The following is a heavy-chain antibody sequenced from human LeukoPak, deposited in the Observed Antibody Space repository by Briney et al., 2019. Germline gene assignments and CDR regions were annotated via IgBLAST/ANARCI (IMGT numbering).Heavy chain of an antibody. V-gene: IGHV3-7*03. CDR1: AFIFSGHW. Sequence: GGSLRLSCEGSAFIFSGHWMNWVRQTPGKGLEWVAVIKQDGTEKYYVDSVKGRFTISRDNAKNSLYLQMNSLRAEDTAVYYCAKGHYYGSGSLDYWGQGTLVTVSS. D-gene: IGHD3-10*01. CDR3: AKGHYYGSGSLDY. CDR2: IKQDGTEK. J-gene: IGHJ4*02.